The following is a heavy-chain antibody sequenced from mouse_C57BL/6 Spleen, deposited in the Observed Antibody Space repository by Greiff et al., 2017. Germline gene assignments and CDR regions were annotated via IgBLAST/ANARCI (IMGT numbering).Heavy chain of an antibody. CDR2: IHPNSGST. J-gene: IGHJ4*01. CDR1: GYPFTSYW. V-gene: IGHV1-64*01. D-gene: IGHD2-5*01. Sequence: VQLQQSGAELVKPGASVKLSCKASGYPFTSYWMHWVTQRPGQGLEWIGMIHPNSGSTDYNEKFKSKATLTVDKSSSTAYMQLSSLTSEDSAVYYCARQDSNYLHAMDYWGQGTSVTVSS. CDR3: ARQDSNYLHAMDY.